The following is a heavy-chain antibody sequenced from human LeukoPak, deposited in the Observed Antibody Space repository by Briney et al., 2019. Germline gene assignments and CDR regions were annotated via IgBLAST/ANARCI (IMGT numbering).Heavy chain of an antibody. CDR2: ISSSSSYI. V-gene: IGHV3-21*04. Sequence: GGSLRLSCAASGFTFSSYSMNWVRQAPGKGLEWVSSISSSSSYIYYADSVKGRFTISRDNAKNSLYLQMNSLRAEDTALYYCARGGPYYYYYMDVWGKGTTVTVSS. CDR3: ARGGPYYYYYMDV. J-gene: IGHJ6*03. CDR1: GFTFSSYS.